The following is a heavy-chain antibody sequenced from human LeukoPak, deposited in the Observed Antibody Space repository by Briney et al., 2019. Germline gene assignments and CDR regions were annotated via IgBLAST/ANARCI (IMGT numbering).Heavy chain of an antibody. Sequence: PAETLSLTCTVSGGSISSYYWSWIRQPPGKGLEWIGYIYYRGSTNYNPSLKSRVTISVDTSKNQFSLKLSSVTAADTAVYYCAGGVQLGGSQGSIDIWGQGTMVTVSS. CDR1: GGSISSYY. J-gene: IGHJ3*02. CDR2: IYYRGST. CDR3: AGGVQLGGSQGSIDI. D-gene: IGHD5-18*01. V-gene: IGHV4-59*08.